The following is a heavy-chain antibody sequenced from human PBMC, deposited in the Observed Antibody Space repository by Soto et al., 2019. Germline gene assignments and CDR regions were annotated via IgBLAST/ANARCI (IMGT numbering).Heavy chain of an antibody. Sequence: QVLLAQSGAEVRKPGSSVKVSCRASGGAFSDFAFSWVRQAPGQGLEWMGGIIPMFAASKYAQRFQGRVSITADTSTQTVHLEPSSLTPEDTAVYYCARGGIVAVPATLSSYPEYTNYRFVSWGQGTLVSV. V-gene: IGHV1-69*06. J-gene: IGHJ4*02. CDR2: IIPMFAAS. D-gene: IGHD2-21*02. CDR3: ARGGIVAVPATLSSYPEYTNYRFVS. CDR1: GGAFSDFA.